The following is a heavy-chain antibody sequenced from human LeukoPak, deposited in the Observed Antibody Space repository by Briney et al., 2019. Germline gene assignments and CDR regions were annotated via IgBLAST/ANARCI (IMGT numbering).Heavy chain of an antibody. Sequence: QSGGSLRLSCAASGCTFSSYGMSWVRQAPGKGREWVSTISGTGANTYYADSVKGRFTISRDNFKSTLYLQMNSLRVEDAAVYFCAKRRYDTSSLDWFDPWGQGTLVTVSS. D-gene: IGHD6-13*01. CDR2: ISGTGANT. J-gene: IGHJ5*02. V-gene: IGHV3-23*01. CDR1: GCTFSSYG. CDR3: AKRRYDTSSLDWFDP.